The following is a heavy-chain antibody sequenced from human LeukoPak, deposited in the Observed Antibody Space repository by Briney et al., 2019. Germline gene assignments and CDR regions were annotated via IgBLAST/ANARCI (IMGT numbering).Heavy chain of an antibody. CDR3: ARHGNYYGSGDDY. CDR2: IYTSGST. V-gene: IGHV4-4*09. D-gene: IGHD3-10*01. J-gene: IGHJ4*02. Sequence: SETLSLTCTVSGVSISSYYWSWIRQPPGKGLEWIGYIYTSGSTNYYPSLKSRVTISVDTSKNQFSLKLSSVTAADTAVYYCARHGNYYGSGDDYWGQGTLVTVSS. CDR1: GVSISSYY.